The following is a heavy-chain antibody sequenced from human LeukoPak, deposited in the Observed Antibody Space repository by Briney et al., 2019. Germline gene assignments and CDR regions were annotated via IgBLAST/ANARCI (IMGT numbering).Heavy chain of an antibody. Sequence: PGGSLRLSCAASGFTVSSNYMSWVRQAPGKGLEWVSVIYSGGSTYYADSVKGRFTISRDNSKNTLYLQMNSLRAEYTAVYYCASTYDFWSGYYIDYWGQGTLVTVSS. CDR1: GFTVSSNY. V-gene: IGHV3-66*02. D-gene: IGHD3-3*01. J-gene: IGHJ4*02. CDR2: IYSGGST. CDR3: ASTYDFWSGYYIDY.